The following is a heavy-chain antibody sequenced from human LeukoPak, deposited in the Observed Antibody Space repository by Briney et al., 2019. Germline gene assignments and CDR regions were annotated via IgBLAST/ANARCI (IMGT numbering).Heavy chain of an antibody. CDR1: AGSINNYY. Sequence: PSETLSPTCTVSAGSINNYYWSWIRQPPGKGLEWIGYIYYSGSTNYNPSLKSRVTISVDTSKKQVSLNLSSVTAADTAVYYCARVAARYVGMDVWGQGTTVTVSS. D-gene: IGHD6-6*01. CDR3: ARVAARYVGMDV. CDR2: IYYSGST. V-gene: IGHV4-59*01. J-gene: IGHJ6*02.